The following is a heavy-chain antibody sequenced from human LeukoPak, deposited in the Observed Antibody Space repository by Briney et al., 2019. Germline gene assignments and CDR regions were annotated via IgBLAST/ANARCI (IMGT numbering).Heavy chain of an antibody. Sequence: SETLSLTCTVSGYSISGGSYWGWIRQPPGKGLEWIGNIYYSGRTYYNPSLKSRVTISVDTSKNQFSLKLSSVTATDTAVYYCARGRRDGYRLYYMDVWGKGTTVTISS. CDR1: GYSISGGSY. V-gene: IGHV4-38-2*02. CDR2: IYYSGRT. J-gene: IGHJ6*03. D-gene: IGHD5-24*01. CDR3: ARGRRDGYRLYYMDV.